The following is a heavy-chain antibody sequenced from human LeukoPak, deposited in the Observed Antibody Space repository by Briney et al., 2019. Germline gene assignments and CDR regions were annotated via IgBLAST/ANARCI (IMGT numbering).Heavy chain of an antibody. CDR2: FYHSGST. D-gene: IGHD6-19*01. J-gene: IGHJ1*01. V-gene: IGHV4-59*01. Sequence: SETLSLTCTVSGGSISSYYWSWIRQPPGKGLEWIAYFYHSGSTKYNPSLKRRVTTSVDTSKNQFSLKLSSVTAADTAVYYCARGVTGGWYGDFQHWGQGTPVTVSS. CDR1: GGSISSYY. CDR3: ARGVTGGWYGDFQH.